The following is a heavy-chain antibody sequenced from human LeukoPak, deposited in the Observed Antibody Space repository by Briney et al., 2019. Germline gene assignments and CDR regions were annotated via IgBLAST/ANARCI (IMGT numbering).Heavy chain of an antibody. D-gene: IGHD6-6*01. CDR2: FDPEDGET. Sequence: ASVKVSCKVSGYTLTELSMHWVRQAPGKGLEWMGGFDPEDGETIYAQKFQGRVTMTEDTSTDTAYMELSSLRSEDTAVYYCATAGERSIAARLPLDYWGQGTLVTVSS. CDR1: GYTLTELS. V-gene: IGHV1-24*01. CDR3: ATAGERSIAARLPLDY. J-gene: IGHJ4*02.